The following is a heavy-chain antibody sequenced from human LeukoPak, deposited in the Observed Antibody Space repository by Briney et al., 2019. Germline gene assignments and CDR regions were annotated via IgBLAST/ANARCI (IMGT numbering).Heavy chain of an antibody. V-gene: IGHV3-23*01. J-gene: IGHJ4*02. D-gene: IGHD2-21*02. Sequence: GSLRLSCAASGFTFSSYAMSWVRQAPGKGLEWVSVISGSGGSTYYADSVKGRFTISRDNSKNTLYLQMNSLRAEDTAVYYCARTCGGDCYAPDYWGQGTLVTVSS. CDR3: ARTCGGDCYAPDY. CDR2: ISGSGGST. CDR1: GFTFSSYA.